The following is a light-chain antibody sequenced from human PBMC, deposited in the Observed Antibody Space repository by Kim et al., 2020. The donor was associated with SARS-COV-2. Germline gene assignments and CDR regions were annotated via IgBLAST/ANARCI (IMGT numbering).Light chain of an antibody. J-gene: IGLJ2*01. V-gene: IGLV1-47*01. Sequence: QSVLTQPPSASGTPGQRVTISCSGGSFNIGDNSVYWYRQFPGAAPELLIYRNNQRPSGVPDRFSASKSGTSASLAISGLRTEDEADYYCAAWDDSSIRGHAVFGGGTQLTVL. CDR2: RNN. CDR3: AAWDDSSIRGHAV. CDR1: SFNIGDNS.